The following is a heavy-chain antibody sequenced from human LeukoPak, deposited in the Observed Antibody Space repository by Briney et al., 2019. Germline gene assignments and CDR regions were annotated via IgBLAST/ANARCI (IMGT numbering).Heavy chain of an antibody. V-gene: IGHV1-69*06. D-gene: IGHD3-16*01. CDR3: ARWRRGGNWFDP. CDR1: GGTFSSYA. Sequence: ASVKVSCKASGGTFSSYAISWVRQAPGQGLEWMGGIIPIFGTANYAQKFQGRVTITADKSTSTAYMELSSLRSEDTAVYYCARWRRGGNWFDPWAREPWSPSPQ. J-gene: IGHJ5*02. CDR2: IIPIFGTA.